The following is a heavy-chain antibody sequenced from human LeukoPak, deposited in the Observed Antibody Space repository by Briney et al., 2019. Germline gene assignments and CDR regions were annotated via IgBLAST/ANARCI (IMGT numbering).Heavy chain of an antibody. V-gene: IGHV4-34*01. D-gene: IGHD6-6*01. CDR1: GGSFSGYY. Sequence: SETLSLTCAVSGGSFSGYYWSWIRQPPGKGLEWIGEINHSGSTNYNPSLKSRVTISVDTSKNQFSLKLNSVTAADTAVYYCASPGAPVRRIAARPNYYYGMDVWGQGTTVTVSS. CDR2: INHSGST. CDR3: ASPGAPVRRIAARPNYYYGMDV. J-gene: IGHJ6*02.